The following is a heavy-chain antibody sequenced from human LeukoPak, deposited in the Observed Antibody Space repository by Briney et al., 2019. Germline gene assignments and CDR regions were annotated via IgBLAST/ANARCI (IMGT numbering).Heavy chain of an antibody. CDR3: ARDRGYCSSTSCYLNYYYGMDV. CDR2: IIPIFGTA. Sequence: GASVKVSCKASGGTFSSYAISWVRQAPGQGLEWMGGIIPIFGTANYAQKSQGRVTITADESTSTAYMELSSLGSEDTAVYYCARDRGYCSSTSCYLNYYYGMDVWGKGTTVTVSS. J-gene: IGHJ6*04. V-gene: IGHV1-69*13. D-gene: IGHD2-2*01. CDR1: GGTFSSYA.